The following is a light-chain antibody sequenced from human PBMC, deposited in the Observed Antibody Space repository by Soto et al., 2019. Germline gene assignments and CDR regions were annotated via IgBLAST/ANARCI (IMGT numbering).Light chain of an antibody. CDR3: KQNYSPPIT. Sequence: DIQMTHSPSSLSASVGDTVTITCRASQSIGMFSSWYQQKPGKAPKLLMYRSSTLQNGVPSRFSGSGSGKFFTLTISSLQLEDFATYYCKQNYSPPITFGGGTKVEIX. V-gene: IGKV1-39*01. CDR1: QSIGMF. J-gene: IGKJ4*01. CDR2: RSS.